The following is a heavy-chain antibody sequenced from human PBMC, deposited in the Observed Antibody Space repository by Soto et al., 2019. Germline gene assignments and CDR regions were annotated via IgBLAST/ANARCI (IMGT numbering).Heavy chain of an antibody. CDR3: ARGYSSSWPPHFDY. CDR1: GGFISNYY. J-gene: IGHJ4*02. CDR2: IHHSGST. D-gene: IGHD6-13*01. Sequence: PSETLSLTCTVSGGFISNYYWSWIRQSPGKGLEWIGYIHHSGSTNYNPSLKSRVTMSVDTSRNQFSLKLSSVTAADTAVYYCARGYSSSWPPHFDYWGQGTLVTVSS. V-gene: IGHV4-59*01.